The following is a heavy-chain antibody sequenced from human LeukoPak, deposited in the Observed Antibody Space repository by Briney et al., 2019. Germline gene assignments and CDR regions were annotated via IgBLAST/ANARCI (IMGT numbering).Heavy chain of an antibody. J-gene: IGHJ4*02. V-gene: IGHV3-23*01. CDR2: ISGSGVST. Sequence: PGGSLRLSCAASGFTFSSYAMRWVRQAPGRGLEWVSAISGSGVSTYYEDSVKGRFTISRDNSKNTLYLQMNSLRAEDTAVYYCAKNYGDYQGDYFDYWGQGTLVTVSS. CDR1: GFTFSSYA. D-gene: IGHD4-17*01. CDR3: AKNYGDYQGDYFDY.